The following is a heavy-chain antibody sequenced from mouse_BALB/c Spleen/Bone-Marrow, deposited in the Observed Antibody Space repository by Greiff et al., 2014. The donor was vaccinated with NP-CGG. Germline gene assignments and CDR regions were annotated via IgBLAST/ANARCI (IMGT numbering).Heavy chain of an antibody. CDR1: GYTFTSYY. CDR3: TRSGTSWLRRRWYFDV. D-gene: IGHD2-2*01. CDR2: INPSNGGT. J-gene: IGHJ1*01. Sequence: VQLQQSGAELVKPGASVKLSCKASGYTFTSYYMYWVKQRPGQGLEWIGEINPSNGGTNFNEKFKSKATLTEDKSSSTAYMQLSILTSEDSAVYYCTRSGTSWLRRRWYFDVWGAGTTVTVSS. V-gene: IGHV1S81*02.